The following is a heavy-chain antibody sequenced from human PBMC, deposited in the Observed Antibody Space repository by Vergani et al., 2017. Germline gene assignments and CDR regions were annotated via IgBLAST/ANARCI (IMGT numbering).Heavy chain of an antibody. CDR2: IYSTGST. Sequence: QVQLEESGPGLVKPSETLSLICTVSGGPLNTYYWSWIRQSPGKGLGWVGYIYSTGSTNYNPSLNSRVTMSVDTSKNQFSLKLRSVTAADTAVYFCARVMYRDEASTGYRLEGMDSWG. J-gene: IGHJ6*01. CDR1: GGPLNTYY. D-gene: IGHD3-9*01. V-gene: IGHV4-59*13. CDR3: ARVMYRDEASTGYRLEGMDS.